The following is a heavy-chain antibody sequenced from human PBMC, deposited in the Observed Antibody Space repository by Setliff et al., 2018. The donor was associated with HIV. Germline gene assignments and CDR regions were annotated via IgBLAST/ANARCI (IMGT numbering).Heavy chain of an antibody. J-gene: IGHJ1*01. CDR3: ARDIGGWHETETEYFQY. CDR2: INAGNGNT. V-gene: IGHV1-3*01. D-gene: IGHD6-19*01. CDR1: GYTFTSYA. Sequence: ASVKVSCKASGYTFTSYAMHWVRQAPGQGLEWMGWINAGNGNTKYSQKFQGRVTITRDTSASTAYMELISLISEDTAVYYCARDIGGWHETETEYFQYWGQGTLVTVSS.